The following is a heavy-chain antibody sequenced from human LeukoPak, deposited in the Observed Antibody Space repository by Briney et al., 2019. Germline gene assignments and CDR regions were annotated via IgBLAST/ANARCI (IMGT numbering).Heavy chain of an antibody. Sequence: GGSLRLSCAASGFTFSKYAMSWVRQAPGQGLEWVTGISGIGDRTKYADSVKGRSDISRENSKSTLFLQMDSLRAEDTAIYYCAKMSGDMAAPFDFWGQGTLVTVSS. CDR1: GFTFSKYA. D-gene: IGHD3-10*01. CDR3: AKMSGDMAAPFDF. J-gene: IGHJ4*02. CDR2: ISGIGDRT. V-gene: IGHV3-23*01.